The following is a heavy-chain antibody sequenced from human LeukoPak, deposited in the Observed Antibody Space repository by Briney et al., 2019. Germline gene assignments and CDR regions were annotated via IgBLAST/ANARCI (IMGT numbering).Heavy chain of an antibody. V-gene: IGHV3-30-3*01. Sequence: GRSLRLSCAASGFTFSSYAMHWVRQAPGKGLEWVAVISYDGSNKYYADSVKGRFTISRDNSKNTLYLQMNSLRAEDTAVYYCAKDPTPVLLWFGSPPDWFDPWGQGTLVTVSS. J-gene: IGHJ5*02. CDR3: AKDPTPVLLWFGSPPDWFDP. D-gene: IGHD3-10*01. CDR1: GFTFSSYA. CDR2: ISYDGSNK.